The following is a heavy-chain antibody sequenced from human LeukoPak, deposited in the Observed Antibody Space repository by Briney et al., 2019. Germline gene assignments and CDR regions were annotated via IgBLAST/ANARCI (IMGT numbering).Heavy chain of an antibody. CDR1: GGSISSYY. D-gene: IGHD1-26*01. CDR3: ARVYSGSYLGPDAFDI. V-gene: IGHV4-4*07. CDR2: IYTSGST. Sequence: SETLSLTCTVSGGSISSYYWSWIRQPAGKGLEWIGRIYTSGSTNYNPSLKSRVTMSVDTSKNQFSLKLSSVTAADTAVYYCARVYSGSYLGPDAFDIWGQGTMVTVSS. J-gene: IGHJ3*02.